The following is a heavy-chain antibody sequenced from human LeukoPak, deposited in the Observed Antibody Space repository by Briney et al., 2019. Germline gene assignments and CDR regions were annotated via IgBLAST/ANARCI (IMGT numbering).Heavy chain of an antibody. J-gene: IGHJ4*02. CDR2: INHSGST. CDR1: GFTFSSYS. D-gene: IGHD6-6*01. Sequence: GSLRLSCAASGFTFSSYSMNWVRQPPGKGLEWIGEINHSGSTNYNPSLKSRVTISVDTSKNQFSLKLSSVTAADTAVYYCAREYSSSSLGYWGQGTLVTVSS. CDR3: AREYSSSSLGY. V-gene: IGHV4-34*01.